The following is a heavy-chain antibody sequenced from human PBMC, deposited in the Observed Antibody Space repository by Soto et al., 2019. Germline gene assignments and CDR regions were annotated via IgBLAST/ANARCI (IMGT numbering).Heavy chain of an antibody. CDR2: IYYSGST. J-gene: IGHJ6*02. D-gene: IGHD3-3*01. CDR3: ARDQGGITIFGVPYGMDV. Sequence: QVQLQESGPGLVKPSQTLSLTCTVSGGYITSGGHYWSWIRQHPGKGLEWIGYIYYSGSTYYNPSLKSRVTIYIDTSKNHFSLKVRSVTVADSAVYYCARDQGGITIFGVPYGMDVWGQGTTVTVSS. CDR1: GGYITSGGHY. V-gene: IGHV4-31*03.